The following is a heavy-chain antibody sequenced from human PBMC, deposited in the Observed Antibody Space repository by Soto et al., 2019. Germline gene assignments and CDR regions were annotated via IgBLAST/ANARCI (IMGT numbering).Heavy chain of an antibody. V-gene: IGHV3-30*03. D-gene: IGHD6-13*01. Sequence: GGSLRLSCAASGFTFSSYGMHWVRQAPGKGLEWVAVISYDGSNKYYADSVKGRFTISRDNSKNTLYLQMNSLRAEDTAVYYCASIKGYSSSTRYYYYGMDVWGQGTTVTVSS. CDR1: GFTFSSYG. CDR2: ISYDGSNK. J-gene: IGHJ6*02. CDR3: ASIKGYSSSTRYYYYGMDV.